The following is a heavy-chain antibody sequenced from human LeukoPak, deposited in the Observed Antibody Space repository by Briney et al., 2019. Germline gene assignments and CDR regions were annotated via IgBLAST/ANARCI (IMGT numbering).Heavy chain of an antibody. CDR2: IRGSGTT. CDR1: GFTFSTYP. V-gene: IGHV3-69-1*01. CDR3: ARDYDYGFDN. D-gene: IGHD4-17*01. Sequence: GGSLRLSCAASGFTFSTYPMNWVRQAPGKGLEWISHIRGSGTTDSADSVKGRFTISRDNAKNSLYLQLSSLRAEDTAVYYCARDYDYGFDNWGQGTLVTVSS. J-gene: IGHJ4*02.